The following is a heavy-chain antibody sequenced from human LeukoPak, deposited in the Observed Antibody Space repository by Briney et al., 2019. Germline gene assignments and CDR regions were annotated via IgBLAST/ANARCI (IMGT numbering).Heavy chain of an antibody. CDR3: ARDYDVLTAYPPTQLFDP. Sequence: SVTLSLTCTVSGGSIGSSCWSWIRQPPGKGLEWIGHMCYSGVTNYSPSLKSRVTMSVDTSKNQFSLKLNSVTAADTAVYYCARDYDVLTAYPPTQLFDPWGQGTLVTVSS. J-gene: IGHJ5*02. D-gene: IGHD3-9*01. CDR1: GGSIGSSC. V-gene: IGHV4-59*12. CDR2: MCYSGVT.